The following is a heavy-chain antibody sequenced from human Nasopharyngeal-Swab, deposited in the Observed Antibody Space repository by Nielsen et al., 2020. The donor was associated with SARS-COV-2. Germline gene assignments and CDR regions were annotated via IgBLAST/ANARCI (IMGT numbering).Heavy chain of an antibody. CDR2: ISSNGGST. CDR1: GFTFSSYA. J-gene: IGHJ6*03. Sequence: GGSLRLSCAASGFTFSSYAMHWVRPAPGKGLEYVSAISSNGGSTYYANSVKGRFTISRDNSKNTLYLQMGSLRAEDMAVYYCTRRGQQLDQLFYYYYIDVWGKGTTVTVSS. CDR3: TRRGQQLDQLFYYYYIDV. V-gene: IGHV3-64*01. D-gene: IGHD6-13*01.